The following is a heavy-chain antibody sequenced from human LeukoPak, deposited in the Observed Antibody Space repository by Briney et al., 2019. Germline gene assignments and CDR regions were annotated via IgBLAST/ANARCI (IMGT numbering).Heavy chain of an antibody. D-gene: IGHD3-10*01. CDR1: GGSFSAYY. V-gene: IGHV4-34*01. CDR3: ARNFRRVRGARNWFDP. CDR2: INHSGST. Sequence: SETLSLTCAVYGGSFSAYYWSWIRQPPGKGLQWIGEINHSGSTNYNPSLKSRVTISVDTSKNQFSLKVRSVTAADTAVYYWARNFRRVRGARNWFDPWGQGTLVTVSS. J-gene: IGHJ5*02.